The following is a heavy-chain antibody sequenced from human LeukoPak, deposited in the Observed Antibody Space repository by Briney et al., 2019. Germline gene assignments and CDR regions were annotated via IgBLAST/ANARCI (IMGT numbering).Heavy chain of an antibody. CDR1: GGSISSYY. V-gene: IGHV4-59*08. CDR3: AGLYGLRFSRGAGNLDY. D-gene: IGHD5-12*01. J-gene: IGHJ4*02. Sequence: PSETLSLTCTVSGGSISSYYWSWIRQPPGKGLGWIGFIYYSGSTNYNPSLKSRVTISVDTSKNQFSLKLSSVTAADTAVYYCAGLYGLRFSRGAGNLDYWGQGTLVTVSS. CDR2: IYYSGST.